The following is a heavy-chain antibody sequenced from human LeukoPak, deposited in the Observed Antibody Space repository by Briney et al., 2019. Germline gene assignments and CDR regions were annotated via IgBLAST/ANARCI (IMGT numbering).Heavy chain of an antibody. D-gene: IGHD2-2*01. Sequence: SETLSLTXTVSGGSISSYYWSWIRQPPGKGLEWIGYICYSGSTNYNPSLKSRVTISVDTSKNQFSLKLSSVTAADTAVYYCARARNLGYCSSTSCRNWFDPWGQGTLVTVSS. CDR3: ARARNLGYCSSTSCRNWFDP. CDR2: ICYSGST. V-gene: IGHV4-59*13. J-gene: IGHJ5*02. CDR1: GGSISSYY.